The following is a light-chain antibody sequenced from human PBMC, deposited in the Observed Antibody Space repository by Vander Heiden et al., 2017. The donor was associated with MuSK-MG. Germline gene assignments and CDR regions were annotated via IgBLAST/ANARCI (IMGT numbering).Light chain of an antibody. V-gene: IGLV3-25*03. Sequence: SYELTQPPPVSVSPGQTARITCSGDALPKQYAYWYQQKPGQAPVLVIYKDRERSSGIPERCSGSSSGTTVTLTISGVQAEDEADYYCQSADSSGTYVVFGGGTKLTVL. CDR2: KDR. J-gene: IGLJ2*01. CDR3: QSADSSGTYVV. CDR1: ALPKQY.